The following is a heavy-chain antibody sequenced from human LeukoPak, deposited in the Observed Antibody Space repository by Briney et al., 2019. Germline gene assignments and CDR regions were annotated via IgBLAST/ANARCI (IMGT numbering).Heavy chain of an antibody. CDR1: GGSISSYY. CDR2: IYYSGST. J-gene: IGHJ5*02. Sequence: SETLSLTCTVSGGSISSYYWSWIRQPPGKGLEWIGYIYYSGSTNYNPSLKSRVTISVDTSKNQFSLKLCSVTAADTAVYYCARQGNYYGSGSPWFDPWGQGTLVTVSS. CDR3: ARQGNYYGSGSPWFDP. D-gene: IGHD3-10*01. V-gene: IGHV4-59*08.